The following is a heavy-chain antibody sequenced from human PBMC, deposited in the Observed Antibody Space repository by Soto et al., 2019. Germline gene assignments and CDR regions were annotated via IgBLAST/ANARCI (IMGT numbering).Heavy chain of an antibody. J-gene: IGHJ3*02. CDR3: ARDTDSSGYYAFDI. CDR2: IYYSGST. D-gene: IGHD3-22*01. V-gene: IGHV4-31*03. Sequence: SETLSLTCTVSGGSISSGGYYWSWVRQHPGKGLEWIGYIYYSGSTYHNPSLKSRVTISVDTSKNQFSLKLSSVTAADTAVYYCARDTDSSGYYAFDIWGQGTMVTVS. CDR1: GGSISSGGYY.